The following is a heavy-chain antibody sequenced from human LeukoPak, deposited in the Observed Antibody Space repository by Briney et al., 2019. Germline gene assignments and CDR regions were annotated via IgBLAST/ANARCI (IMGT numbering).Heavy chain of an antibody. CDR2: IYYSGST. D-gene: IGHD5-24*01. J-gene: IGHJ4*02. Sequence: SETLSLTCTVSGGSISSSSYYWGWIRQPPGKGLEWIGSIYYSGSTYYNPSLKSRVTISVDTSKNQFSLKLSSVTAADTAVYYCYIGRWLQSYYFDYWGQGTLVTVSS. CDR3: YIGRWLQSYYFDY. V-gene: IGHV4-39*07. CDR1: GGSISSSSYY.